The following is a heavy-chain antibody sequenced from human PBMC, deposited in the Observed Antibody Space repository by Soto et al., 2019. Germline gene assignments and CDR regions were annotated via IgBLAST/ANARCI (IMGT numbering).Heavy chain of an antibody. Sequence: PSETLSLTCAVSGDSISRGYHWAWIRQPPTKGLEWIGSIYHTGTTNYNPSLTSRVTISVDTSKNQFSLKLSSVTAADTAVYYCARDNIAAAGHFDYWGQGTLVTVSS. J-gene: IGHJ4*02. CDR3: ARDNIAAAGHFDY. CDR2: IYHTGTT. V-gene: IGHV4-38-2*02. CDR1: GDSISRGYH. D-gene: IGHD6-13*01.